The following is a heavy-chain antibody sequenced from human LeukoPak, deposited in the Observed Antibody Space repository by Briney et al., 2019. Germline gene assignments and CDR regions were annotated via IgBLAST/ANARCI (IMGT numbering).Heavy chain of an antibody. CDR3: ARDGAPVLPTNDYYDSSGYPDFDY. Sequence: GGSLRLSCAASGFTFSSYEMNWVRQAPGKGLECGSYISSSGSTIYYAHSVKGRFTISRDNAKNSLYLQMNRLRAEDTAVYYCARDGAPVLPTNDYYDSSGYPDFDYWGQGTLVTVSS. D-gene: IGHD3-22*01. J-gene: IGHJ4*02. V-gene: IGHV3-48*03. CDR1: GFTFSSYE. CDR2: ISSSGSTI.